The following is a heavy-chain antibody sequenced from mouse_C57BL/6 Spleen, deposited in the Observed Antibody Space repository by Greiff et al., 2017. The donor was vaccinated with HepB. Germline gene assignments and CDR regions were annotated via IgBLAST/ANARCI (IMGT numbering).Heavy chain of an antibody. CDR3: ARDGYGLDY. Sequence: VQLVESGAELVRPGASVKLSCKASGYTFTDYYINWVKQRPGQGLEWIARIYPGSGNTYYNEKFKGKATLTAEKSSSTAYMQLSSLTSEDSAVYFCARDGYGLDYWGQGTTLTVSS. V-gene: IGHV1-76*01. D-gene: IGHD2-2*01. J-gene: IGHJ2*01. CDR2: IYPGSGNT. CDR1: GYTFTDYY.